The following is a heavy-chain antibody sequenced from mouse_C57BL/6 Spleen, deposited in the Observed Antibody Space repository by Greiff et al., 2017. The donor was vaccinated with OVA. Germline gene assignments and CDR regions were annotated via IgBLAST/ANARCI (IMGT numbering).Heavy chain of an antibody. CDR2: IYPRSGNT. D-gene: IGHD1-1*01. V-gene: IGHV1-81*01. Sequence: QVQLQQSGAELARPGASVKLSCKASGYTFTSYGISWVKQRTGQGLEWIGEIYPRSGNTYYNEKFKGKATLTADKSSSTAYMELRSLTSEDSAVYFCARAYGSSYGNYFDYWGQGTTLTVSS. J-gene: IGHJ2*01. CDR3: ARAYGSSYGNYFDY. CDR1: GYTFTSYG.